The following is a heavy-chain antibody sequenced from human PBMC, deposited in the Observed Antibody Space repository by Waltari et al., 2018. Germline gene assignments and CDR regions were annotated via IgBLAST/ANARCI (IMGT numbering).Heavy chain of an antibody. Sequence: QVQLVQSGAEVKKPGSSVKVSCKASGGTFSSYAISWVRQAPGQGLEWMGRFSPSFGTGNYAQRFQGRVRITADEATSTGYMELSSLRSEDTAVYYCARGYLQATTVIYYYGMDVWGQGTTVTVSS. CDR3: ARGYLQATTVIYYYGMDV. CDR2: FSPSFGTG. CDR1: GGTFSSYA. J-gene: IGHJ6*02. D-gene: IGHD4-17*01. V-gene: IGHV1-69*15.